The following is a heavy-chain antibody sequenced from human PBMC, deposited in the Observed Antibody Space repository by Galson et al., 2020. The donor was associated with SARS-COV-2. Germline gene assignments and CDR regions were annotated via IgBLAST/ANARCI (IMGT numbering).Heavy chain of an antibody. CDR1: GCSISSYY. Sequence: ETSETLSLTCTVSGCSISSYYWSWIRQPPGKGLEWIGYIYYSGSTNYNPPPKSRVTISVDTSKNQFSLKLSPVTAADTAVYYCARGLHYYDSSGYYFDYWGQGTLVTVSS. J-gene: IGHJ4*02. D-gene: IGHD3-22*01. CDR3: ARGLHYYDSSGYYFDY. CDR2: IYYSGST. V-gene: IGHV4-59*01.